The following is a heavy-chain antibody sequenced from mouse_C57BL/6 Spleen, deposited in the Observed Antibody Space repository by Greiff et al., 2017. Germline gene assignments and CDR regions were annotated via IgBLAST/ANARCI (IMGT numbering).Heavy chain of an antibody. Sequence: VQLQQSGAELVRPGASVKLSCKASGYTFTDYYINWVKQRPGQGLEWIARIYPGSGNTYYNEKFKGKATLTAEKSSSTAYMQLSSLTSEDSAVYFCARGTVVAPGYFDYWGQGTTLTVSS. CDR3: ARGTVVAPGYFDY. CDR2: IYPGSGNT. V-gene: IGHV1-76*01. D-gene: IGHD1-1*01. J-gene: IGHJ2*01. CDR1: GYTFTDYY.